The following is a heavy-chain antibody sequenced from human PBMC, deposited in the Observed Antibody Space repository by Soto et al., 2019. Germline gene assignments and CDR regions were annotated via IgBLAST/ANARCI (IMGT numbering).Heavy chain of an antibody. J-gene: IGHJ4*02. Sequence: EVQLLESGGGLVQPGGSLRLSCAASGFTFSSYAMSWVRQAPGKGLGWVSAISGSGGSTYYADSVKGRFTITRDNSKNTRYLQMNTLRAEDTAVYYCAVIEVAGYYFDYWGQGTLVTVSS. D-gene: IGHD6-19*01. V-gene: IGHV3-23*01. CDR2: ISGSGGST. CDR3: AVIEVAGYYFDY. CDR1: GFTFSSYA.